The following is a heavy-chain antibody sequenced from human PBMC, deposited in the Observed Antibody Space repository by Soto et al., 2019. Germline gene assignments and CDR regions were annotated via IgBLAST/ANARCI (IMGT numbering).Heavy chain of an antibody. CDR2: ISAYNGNT. J-gene: IGHJ4*02. V-gene: IGHV1-18*01. CDR3: ARSIAAAVDLDY. D-gene: IGHD6-13*01. Sequence: QVQLVQSGAEVKKPGASVKVSCKASGYTFSSYGISWVRQAPGQGLEWMGWISAYNGNTNYAQKLQGRVTMTTGTSTSTAYMEVRSLRSDDTAVYYCARSIAAAVDLDYWGQGTLVTVSS. CDR1: GYTFSSYG.